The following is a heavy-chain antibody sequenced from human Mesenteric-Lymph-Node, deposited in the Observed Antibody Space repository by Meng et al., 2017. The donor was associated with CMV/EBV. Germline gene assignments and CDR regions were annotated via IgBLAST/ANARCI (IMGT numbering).Heavy chain of an antibody. CDR3: TRELLGSDSEAFDV. J-gene: IGHJ3*01. V-gene: IGHV4-61*03. Sequence: SETLSLTCAVSGGSVSSGNYYWTWVRQPPGKGLQWIGYVYYTGSTNYNPSLKSRVTMSVDTSKNHFSLNLSSVTAADTAVYYCTRELLGSDSEAFDVWGQGTKVTVSS. D-gene: IGHD2-21*02. CDR1: GGSVSSGNYY. CDR2: VYYTGST.